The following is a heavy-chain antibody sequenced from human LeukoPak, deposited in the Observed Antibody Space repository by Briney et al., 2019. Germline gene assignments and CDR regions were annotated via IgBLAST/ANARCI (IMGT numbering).Heavy chain of an antibody. V-gene: IGHV3-23*01. J-gene: IGHJ5*02. CDR2: LSASGFNT. D-gene: IGHD1-26*01. Sequence: PGGSLRLSCAASGFIFSTYAMTWLRQAPGKGLEWVSALSASGFNTYYADSVKGRFTISRDNFKNMLYLQMNSLRAEDTAVYYCAKGSLRPGAMFDPWGQGTLVTVSS. CDR1: GFIFSTYA. CDR3: AKGSLRPGAMFDP.